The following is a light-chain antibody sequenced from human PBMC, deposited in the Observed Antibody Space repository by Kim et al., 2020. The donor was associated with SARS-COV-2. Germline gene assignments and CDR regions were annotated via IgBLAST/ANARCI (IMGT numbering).Light chain of an antibody. V-gene: IGLV2-11*01. CDR2: DVS. CDR3: CSYAGGYTHVV. Sequence: LTQPRSVSGSPGQSVTISCTGTSSDVGAYNYVSWYQQHPGKAPKLMISDVSKRPSGVPDRFSGSKSGNTASLTISGLQTEDEADYYCCSYAGGYTHVVFGGGTQLTVL. CDR1: SSDVGAYNY. J-gene: IGLJ2*01.